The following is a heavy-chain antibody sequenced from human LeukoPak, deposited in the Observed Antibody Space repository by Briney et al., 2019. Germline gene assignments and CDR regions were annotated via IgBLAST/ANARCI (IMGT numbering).Heavy chain of an antibody. CDR3: ARDRYCSSTSCYGDWYFDL. CDR2: ISGSSSYI. CDR1: GFTFSSYS. V-gene: IGHV3-21*01. Sequence: GGSLRLSCAASGFTFSSYSMNWVRQAPGKGLEWVSSISGSSSYIYYADSVNGRFTISRDNAKNSLYLQMNSLRAEDTAVYYCARDRYCSSTSCYGDWYFDLWGRGTLVTVSS. D-gene: IGHD2-2*01. J-gene: IGHJ2*01.